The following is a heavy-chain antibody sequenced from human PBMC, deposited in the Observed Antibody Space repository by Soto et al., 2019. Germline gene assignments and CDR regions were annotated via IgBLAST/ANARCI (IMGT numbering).Heavy chain of an antibody. CDR3: ARGALWFGEPTNAFDI. Sequence: QVQLQESGPGLVKPSQTLSLTCTVSGGSISSGVYYWSWIRQHPGKGLEWIGYIYYSGSTYYNPSLKSRVTISVDTSKNQFSLKLSSVTAADTAVYYCARGALWFGEPTNAFDIWGQGTMVTVSS. D-gene: IGHD3-10*01. CDR1: GGSISSGVYY. J-gene: IGHJ3*02. CDR2: IYYSGST. V-gene: IGHV4-31*03.